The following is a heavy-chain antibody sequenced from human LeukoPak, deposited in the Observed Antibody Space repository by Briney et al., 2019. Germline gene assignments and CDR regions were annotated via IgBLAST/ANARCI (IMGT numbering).Heavy chain of an antibody. CDR2: ITWNRDNI. CDR3: AKDLSSAIASALVLDV. J-gene: IGHJ6*02. Sequence: GGSLRLSCAASGFTFDDYAMHWVRQAPGKGLEWVSGITWNRDNIGYGDSVKGRFTISRDNVKNVLYLQMTSLRPEDTALYYCAKDLSSAIASALVLDVWGQGTTVIVSS. D-gene: IGHD3-22*01. CDR1: GFTFDDYA. V-gene: IGHV3-9*01.